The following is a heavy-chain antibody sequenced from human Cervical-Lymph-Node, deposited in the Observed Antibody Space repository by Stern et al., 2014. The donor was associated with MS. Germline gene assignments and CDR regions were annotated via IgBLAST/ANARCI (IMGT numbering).Heavy chain of an antibody. J-gene: IGHJ4*02. D-gene: IGHD6-25*01. CDR2: SSTMFWID. Sequence: VQLVQSGADVKKPGASVQVSCKASGCTFSNYAVSWLRQAPGQGLEWMGMSSTMFWIDYDAQKYEGRVTTAEDESSSPAYMEMSSLESGDTAVYYCTREEDPHSGAFDYWGQGTLVTVSS. CDR1: GCTFSNYA. CDR3: TREEDPHSGAFDY. V-gene: IGHV1-69*18.